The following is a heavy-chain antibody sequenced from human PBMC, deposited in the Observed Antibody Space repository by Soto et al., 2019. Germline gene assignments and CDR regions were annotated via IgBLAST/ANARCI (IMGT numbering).Heavy chain of an antibody. CDR3: ARDASYYSLWSGYYPSRNGMDV. J-gene: IGHJ6*02. Sequence: QVQVVESGGGVVQPGRSLRLSCAASGFTFSSFGMHWVRQAPGKGLEWVSLIWYDGSKKSYGDSVKGRFTTSRDNSRNTVYLQMNSLRADDTAVYYCARDASYYSLWSGYYPSRNGMDVWGQGTTVTVS. D-gene: IGHD3-3*01. CDR1: GFTFSSFG. CDR2: IWYDGSKK. V-gene: IGHV3-33*01.